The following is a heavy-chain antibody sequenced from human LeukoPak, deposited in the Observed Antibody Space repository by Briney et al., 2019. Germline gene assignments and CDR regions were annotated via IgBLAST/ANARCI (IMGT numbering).Heavy chain of an antibody. D-gene: IGHD3-16*01. Sequence: QSGGSLRLSCAASGITFSSYSMNWVRQAPGKGLEWISYLSSDNYTIYYADSVKGRFIISRDNAKDSLYLQVNSLRAEDTAVYYCARVATDGGGFDPWGQGILVTVSS. CDR2: LSSDNYTI. CDR1: GITFSSYS. CDR3: ARVATDGGGFDP. J-gene: IGHJ5*02. V-gene: IGHV3-48*01.